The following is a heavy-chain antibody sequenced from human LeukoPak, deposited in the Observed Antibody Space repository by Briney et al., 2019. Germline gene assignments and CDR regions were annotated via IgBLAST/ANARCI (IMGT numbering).Heavy chain of an antibody. J-gene: IGHJ4*02. V-gene: IGHV1-8*01. CDR1: GYTFTSYD. CDR3: ARPHSSWGVRDFDY. CDR2: MNPKSGNT. Sequence: ASVNVSCKASGYTFTSYDINWVRQATGQGLEWMGWMNPKSGNTGYAQKFQGRVTMTRNTSISTAYMELSSLRSEDTAVYYCARPHSSWGVRDFDYWGQGTLVTVSS. D-gene: IGHD6-13*01.